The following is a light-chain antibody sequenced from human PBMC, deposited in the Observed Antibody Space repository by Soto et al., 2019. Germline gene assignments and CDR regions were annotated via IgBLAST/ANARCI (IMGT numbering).Light chain of an antibody. CDR2: ANT. V-gene: IGLV1-40*01. CDR1: SSNIGAGYD. J-gene: IGLJ2*01. Sequence: QPVLTQPPSVSGAPGQRVTISCTGSSSNIGAGYDVHWYQQLPGTAPKLLIYANTNRPSGVPDRFSGSKSGTSASLAITGLQAEDGGDYYCQSKDNSLSGSVFGGGTKLTVL. CDR3: QSKDNSLSGSV.